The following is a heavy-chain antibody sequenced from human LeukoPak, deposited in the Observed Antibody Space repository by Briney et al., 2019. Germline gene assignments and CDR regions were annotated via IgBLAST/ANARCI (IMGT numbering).Heavy chain of an antibody. CDR1: GYSFTSYW. Sequence: GESLKSSCKGSGYSFTSYWIGWVRQMPGKGLEWMGIIYPGDSDTRYSPSFQGQVTISADKSISTAYLQWSSLKASDTAMYYCARHGHYWSSTSCYSKYYFDYWGQGTLVTVSS. D-gene: IGHD2-2*01. J-gene: IGHJ4*02. V-gene: IGHV5-51*01. CDR2: IYPGDSDT. CDR3: ARHGHYWSSTSCYSKYYFDY.